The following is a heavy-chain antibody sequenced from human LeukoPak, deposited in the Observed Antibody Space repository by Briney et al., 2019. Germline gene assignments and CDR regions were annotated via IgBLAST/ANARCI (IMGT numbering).Heavy chain of an antibody. D-gene: IGHD2-2*02. CDR3: ARTCSSSSCYMVH. CDR1: GYTFANFG. V-gene: IGHV1-18*01. J-gene: IGHJ4*02. Sequence: ASVKVSCKASGYTFANFGITWVRQAPGQGLEWMGWISVYNGNANYAQNLQGRVTLTTDTSTSTAYMELRSLRSDDTALYYCARTCSSSSCYMVHWGQGTLVTVSS. CDR2: ISVYNGNA.